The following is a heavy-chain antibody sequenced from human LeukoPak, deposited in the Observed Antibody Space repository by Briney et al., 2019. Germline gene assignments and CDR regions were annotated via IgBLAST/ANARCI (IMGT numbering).Heavy chain of an antibody. V-gene: IGHV3-7*01. CDR3: TRRRSRAEDD. Sequence: PGGSLRLSCADSGFTFLSHRMRWVREAPGKGLEWVSNINQGGSDKYYVDSVKGRFTISRDNANNLPYVQMNSPKSEVPDVNYCTRRRSRAEDDWGQGTLVTVSS. CDR1: GFTFLSHR. J-gene: IGHJ4*02. D-gene: IGHD1-14*01. CDR2: INQGGSDK.